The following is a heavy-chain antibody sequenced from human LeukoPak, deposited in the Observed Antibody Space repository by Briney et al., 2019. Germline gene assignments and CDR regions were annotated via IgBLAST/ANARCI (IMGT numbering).Heavy chain of an antibody. CDR2: VYYSGST. D-gene: IGHD5-12*01. V-gene: IGHV4-59*01. J-gene: IGHJ3*02. CDR3: ARDRGYGPDAFDI. CDR1: GGSISSYY. Sequence: SETLSLTCSVSGGSISSYYWNWIRKPPGKGLEWIGYVYYSGSTNYNPSLKSRVTISVDTSKNQFSLKLSSVTAADTAVYYCARDRGYGPDAFDIWGEGTMVTVSS.